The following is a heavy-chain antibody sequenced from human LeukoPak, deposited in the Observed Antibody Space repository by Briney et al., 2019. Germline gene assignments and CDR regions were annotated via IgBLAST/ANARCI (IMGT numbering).Heavy chain of an antibody. V-gene: IGHV4-4*07. D-gene: IGHD1-1*01. CDR1: GGSISSYY. J-gene: IGHJ4*02. CDR3: ARYNWNDLTIDY. Sequence: SETPSLTCTVSGGSISSYYWSWIRQPAGKGLEWIGRIYTSGSTNYNPSLKSRVTMSVDTSKNQFFLKLSSVTAADTAVYYCARYNWNDLTIDYWGQGTLVTVSS. CDR2: IYTSGST.